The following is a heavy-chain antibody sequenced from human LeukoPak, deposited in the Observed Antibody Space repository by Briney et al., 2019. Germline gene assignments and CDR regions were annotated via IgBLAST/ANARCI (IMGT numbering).Heavy chain of an antibody. CDR3: ARSITMIVDWFDP. Sequence: GGSLRLSCVASGFTITSYNMNWVRQAPGKGLEWFASITSGSDYIYYADSVKGRFTISRDNPKNSLYLQMNSLRDEDTAVYFCARSITMIVDWFDPWGQGTLVTVSS. D-gene: IGHD3-22*01. V-gene: IGHV3-21*01. J-gene: IGHJ5*02. CDR2: ITSGSDYI. CDR1: GFTITSYN.